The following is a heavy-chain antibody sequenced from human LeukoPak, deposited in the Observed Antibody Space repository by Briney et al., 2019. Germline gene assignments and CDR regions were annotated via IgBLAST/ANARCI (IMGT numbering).Heavy chain of an antibody. J-gene: IGHJ4*02. CDR2: INHSGNT. CDR1: GGSFSGYY. Sequence: SETLSLTCAVYGGSFSGYYWSWIRQPPGKGLEWIGEINHSGNTNYNPSLKSRVTISVDTSKNQFSLKLSSVTAADTAVYYCARGAGYNSFDYWGQGTLVTVSS. D-gene: IGHD5-24*01. V-gene: IGHV4-34*01. CDR3: ARGAGYNSFDY.